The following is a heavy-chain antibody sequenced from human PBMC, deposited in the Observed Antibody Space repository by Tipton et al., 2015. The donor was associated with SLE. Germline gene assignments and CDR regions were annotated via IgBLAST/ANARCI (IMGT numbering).Heavy chain of an antibody. V-gene: IGHV4-39*07. CDR3: ARHPQGAQVRATYFDY. CDR2: IYYSGST. D-gene: IGHD1-26*01. CDR1: GGSISSSSYY. Sequence: TLSLTCTVSGGSISSSSYYWGWIRQPPGKGLEWIGSIYYSGSTYYNPSLRSRVTISVDTSKNQFSLKLSSVTAADTAVYYCARHPQGAQVRATYFDYWGQGTLVTVSS. J-gene: IGHJ4*02.